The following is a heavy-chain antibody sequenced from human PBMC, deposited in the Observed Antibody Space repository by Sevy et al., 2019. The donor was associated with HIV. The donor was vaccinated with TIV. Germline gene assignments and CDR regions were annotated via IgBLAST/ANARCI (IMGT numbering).Heavy chain of an antibody. CDR1: GFTFSDYG. D-gene: IGHD3-10*01. CDR3: ARDKLLPVMVTMVRGALSYYFDY. Sequence: GGSLRLSCAASGFTFSDYGMHWLRQSPGKGLEWVAVIWYDGSSKYYADSVKGRFTISRDNSKKTVYLQMNSLRAEDTAVYYCARDKLLPVMVTMVRGALSYYFDYWGQGTLVTVSS. CDR2: IWYDGSSK. V-gene: IGHV3-33*01. J-gene: IGHJ4*02.